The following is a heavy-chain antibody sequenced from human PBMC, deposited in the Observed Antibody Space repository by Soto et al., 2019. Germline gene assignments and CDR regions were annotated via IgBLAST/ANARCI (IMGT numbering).Heavy chain of an antibody. V-gene: IGHV1-8*01. CDR3: ARSIRAP. D-gene: IGHD1-20*01. J-gene: IGHJ5*02. CDR2: MNPGSGDT. CDR1: GNTISRYD. Sequence: VQLVQSGAEVKKPGASVKVSCRATGNTISRYDITQVRQAPGQGLEWMGWMNPGSGDTGYARSSQGRVATTRTISITTAYLEGSRLTPEATGVYCCARSIRAPWGQGPLATVSA.